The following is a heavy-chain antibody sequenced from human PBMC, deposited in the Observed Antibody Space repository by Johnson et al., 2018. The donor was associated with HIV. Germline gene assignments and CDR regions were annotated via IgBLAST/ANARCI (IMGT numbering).Heavy chain of an antibody. D-gene: IGHD3-22*01. CDR2: ISYDGRKK. V-gene: IGHV3-30*04. CDR1: GFTFSSYA. CDR3: ARVGGLYYYDSSGYRDDAFDI. Sequence: QVQLVESGGGVVQPGRSLRLSCAASGFTFSSYAMHWVRQAPGKGLEWVEVISYDGRKKYYEDSVKGGFTISRNNSKKTLYLKMNSLRAEDTAVYYCARVGGLYYYDSSGYRDDAFDIWGQGTMVTVSS. J-gene: IGHJ3*02.